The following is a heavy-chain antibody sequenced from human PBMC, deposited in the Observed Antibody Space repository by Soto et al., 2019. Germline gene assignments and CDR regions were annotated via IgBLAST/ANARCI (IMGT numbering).Heavy chain of an antibody. V-gene: IGHV1-2*04. D-gene: IGHD2-2*01. CDR2: INPNSGGT. Sequence: QVQLVQSGAEVKKPGASVKVSCKASGYTFTGYYMHWVRQAPGQGLEWMGWINPNSGGTNYAQKFQGWVTMTRETSISTAYMELSRLRSDDTAVYYCARGGGLFVVVPAAYYYMDVWGKGTTVTVSS. J-gene: IGHJ6*03. CDR3: ARGGGLFVVVPAAYYYMDV. CDR1: GYTFTGYY.